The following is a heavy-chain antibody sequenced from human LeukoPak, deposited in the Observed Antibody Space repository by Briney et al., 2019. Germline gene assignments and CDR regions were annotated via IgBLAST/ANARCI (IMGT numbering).Heavy chain of an antibody. CDR3: ARELRFLEAYYYMDV. CDR2: IKQDGSEK. Sequence: GGSLRLSCAASGFTFSSYWMSWVRQAPGKGLEWVANIKQDGSEKYYVDSVKGRFTISRDNAKNSLYLQMNSLRAEDTAVYYCARELRFLEAYYYMDVWGEGTTVTVSS. CDR1: GFTFSSYW. J-gene: IGHJ6*03. V-gene: IGHV3-7*01. D-gene: IGHD3-3*01.